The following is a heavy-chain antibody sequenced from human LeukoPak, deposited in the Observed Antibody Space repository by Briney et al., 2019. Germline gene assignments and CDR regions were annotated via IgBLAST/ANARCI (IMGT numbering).Heavy chain of an antibody. Sequence: ASVKVSCKASGDTFTSYYMHWVRQAPGQGLEWMGWINPNSGGTNYAQKFQGRVTMTRDTSTTTVYMELSSLRSEDTAIYYCARIRDGYNDAYDIWGQGTVVTVPS. CDR3: ARIRDGYNDAYDI. J-gene: IGHJ3*02. V-gene: IGHV1-2*02. D-gene: IGHD5-24*01. CDR1: GDTFTSYY. CDR2: INPNSGGT.